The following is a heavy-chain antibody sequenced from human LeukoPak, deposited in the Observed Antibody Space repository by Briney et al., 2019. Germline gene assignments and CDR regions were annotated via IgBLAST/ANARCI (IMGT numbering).Heavy chain of an antibody. V-gene: IGHV4-39*01. Sequence: PSETLSLTCTVSGGSISSRGWIRQPPGKGLEWTGNIYYSGSTYYNPSLKSRVTISVDTSKNQFSLKLSSVTAADTAVYYCARGVGEQQLDYFDYWGQGTLVTVAS. CDR3: ARGVGEQQLDYFDY. J-gene: IGHJ4*02. CDR2: IYYSGST. D-gene: IGHD6-6*01. CDR1: GGSISSR.